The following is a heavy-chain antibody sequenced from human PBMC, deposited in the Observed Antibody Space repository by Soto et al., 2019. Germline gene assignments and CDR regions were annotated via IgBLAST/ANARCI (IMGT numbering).Heavy chain of an antibody. V-gene: IGHV3-11*01. CDR3: ARETPYDIVPGYSKMYMDS. Sequence: VQLMEAGGGLVRPGGSLRLSCAASGFSFGDFYMNWVRLAPGRGLEWVSFISSSSITTYYADSVRGRFTTSRENAQKTLYLHMNNLRADDTAVYFCARETPYDIVPGYSKMYMDSWGPGTQVTV. CDR1: GFSFGDFY. D-gene: IGHD3-9*01. J-gene: IGHJ4*02. CDR2: ISSSSITT.